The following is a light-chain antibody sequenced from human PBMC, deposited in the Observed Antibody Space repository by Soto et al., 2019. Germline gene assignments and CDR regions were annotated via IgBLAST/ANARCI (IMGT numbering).Light chain of an antibody. CDR3: ASYTDTSTYV. V-gene: IGLV2-14*01. J-gene: IGLJ1*01. Sequence: QSVLTQPASVSGSPGQSLILSCTGTSSEASVFSFISWYQQHPGKAPKLIIYEVSNRPSGVSSRFSGSKSGSTASLTISGLQAEDEADYFCASYTDTSTYVFGTGTKLTVL. CDR1: SSEASVFSF. CDR2: EVS.